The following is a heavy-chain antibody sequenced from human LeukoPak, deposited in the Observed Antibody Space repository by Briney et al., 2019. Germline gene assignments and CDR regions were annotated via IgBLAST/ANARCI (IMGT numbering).Heavy chain of an antibody. CDR3: ASGNDTVTRSY. J-gene: IGHJ4*02. CDR2: IHRSGST. CDR1: PDSTTSNF. V-gene: IGHV4-4*02. Sequence: SETLSLTCTVSPDSTTSNFWSWVRQPPGKGLEWIGEIHRSGSTNYNPSLQSRVTISIDRSKNQFSLKLSSVTAADTAVYYCASGNDTVTRSYWGQGTLVTVSS. D-gene: IGHD4-17*01.